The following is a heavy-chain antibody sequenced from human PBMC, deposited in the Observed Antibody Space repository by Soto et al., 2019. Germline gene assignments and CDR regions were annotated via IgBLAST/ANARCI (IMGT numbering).Heavy chain of an antibody. J-gene: IGHJ4*02. V-gene: IGHV2-5*02. CDR2: IYWDDDK. Sequence: SGPTLVNPTQTLTLTCTFSGFSLSTSEVGVGWIRQPPGKALEWLALIYWDDDKRYNPSLKSRLTLTKDTSKNRVVLTMTNVDPVDNGTYCGAERAPEKVRFDYWGQGTLVTVLL. CDR1: GFSLSTSEVG. CDR3: AERAPEKVRFDY.